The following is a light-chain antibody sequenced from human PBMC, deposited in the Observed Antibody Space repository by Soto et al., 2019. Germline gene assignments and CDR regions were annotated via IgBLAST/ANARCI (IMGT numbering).Light chain of an antibody. Sequence: EIVLTQSPATLSLSPGERGTLSCRASESVTNYLAWYQQKPGQAPRLLVYDVSNRATGIPARFSGGGSGTDFTLTISNLEPEDFAVYYCLQYGNLPLTFGGGTKVDIK. CDR3: LQYGNLPLT. CDR1: ESVTNY. J-gene: IGKJ4*01. CDR2: DVS. V-gene: IGKV3-11*01.